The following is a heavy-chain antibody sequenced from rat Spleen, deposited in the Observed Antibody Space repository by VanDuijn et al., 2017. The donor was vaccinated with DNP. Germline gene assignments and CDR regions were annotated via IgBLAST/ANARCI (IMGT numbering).Heavy chain of an antibody. V-gene: IGHV2-30*01. J-gene: IGHJ4*01. D-gene: IGHD1-11*01. CDR1: GFSLTTYN. Sequence: QVQLKESGPGLVQPSQTLSLTCTVSGFSLTTYNVHWVRQPPGKGLEWLGMIWTGGSTDYNSALKSRQSISRDTTKSQIFLKMNSLQTEDTAMYFCARSGNYGNYYTMDAWGQGTSVTVSS. CDR3: ARSGNYGNYYTMDA. CDR2: IWTGGST.